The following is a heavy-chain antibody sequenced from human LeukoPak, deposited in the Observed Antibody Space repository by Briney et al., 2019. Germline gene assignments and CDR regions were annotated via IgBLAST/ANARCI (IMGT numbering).Heavy chain of an antibody. CDR1: GYTFTSYG. CDR3: ARGHRNYDSSGYYLGY. CDR2: MNPNSANT. V-gene: IGHV1-8*03. J-gene: IGHJ4*02. Sequence: ASVKVSCKASGYTFTSYGISWVRQAPGQGLEWMGWMNPNSANTGYAQKFQGRVTITRNISISTSYMELNSLRSEDTAVYYCARGHRNYDSSGYYLGYWGQGTLVTVSS. D-gene: IGHD3-22*01.